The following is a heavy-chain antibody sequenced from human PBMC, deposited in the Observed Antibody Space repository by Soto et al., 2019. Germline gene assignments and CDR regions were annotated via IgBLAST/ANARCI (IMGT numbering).Heavy chain of an antibody. J-gene: IGHJ6*02. CDR1: GFTFSSYG. V-gene: IGHV3-33*01. CDR2: IWYDGSNK. Sequence: QVQLVESGGGVVQPGRSLRLSCAASGFTFSSYGMHWVRQAPGKGLEWVAVIWYDGSNKYYADSVKGRFTISRDNSKNALYLQMNRRRAEDTAVYYCARDVEVVQADMPEYYYYRMDVWGQGTTVTVSS. D-gene: IGHD2-2*01. CDR3: ARDVEVVQADMPEYYYYRMDV.